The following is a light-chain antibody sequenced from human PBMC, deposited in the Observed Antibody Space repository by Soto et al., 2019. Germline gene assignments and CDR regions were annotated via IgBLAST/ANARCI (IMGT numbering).Light chain of an antibody. J-gene: IGLJ3*02. V-gene: IGLV2-8*01. Sequence: QSVLTQPPSASGSPGQSVTISCTGASSDVGGYNYVSWYQQHPGKAPKLMIYEVNKRPSGVPDRFSGSKFGNTASLTVSGLQGEDEADYYCCSFAGSNSWVFGGGTKLTVL. CDR3: CSFAGSNSWV. CDR1: SSDVGGYNY. CDR2: EVN.